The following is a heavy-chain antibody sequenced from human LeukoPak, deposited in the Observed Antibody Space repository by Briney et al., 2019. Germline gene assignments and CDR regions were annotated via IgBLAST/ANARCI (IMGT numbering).Heavy chain of an antibody. J-gene: IGHJ6*03. CDR1: GGTFSSYA. V-gene: IGHV1-69*06. CDR2: IIPIFGTA. D-gene: IGHD5-12*01. CDR3: ARQNHPMGYSYKYYMDV. Sequence: GASVKVSCKASGGTFSSYAISWVRQAPGQGLEWMGGIIPIFGTANYAQKFQGRVTITADKSTSTAYMELRSLRSDDTAVYYCARQNHPMGYSYKYYMDVWGKGTTVTVSS.